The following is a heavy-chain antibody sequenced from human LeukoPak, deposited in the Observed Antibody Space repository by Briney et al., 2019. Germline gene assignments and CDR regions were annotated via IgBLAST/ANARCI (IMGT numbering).Heavy chain of an antibody. J-gene: IGHJ6*03. CDR2: ISGSGGST. CDR3: AKRRFGDYLNYYYYYMGV. Sequence: GGSLRLSCAASGFTFSSYAMSWVRRAPGKGLEWVSAISGSGGSTYYADSVKGRFTISRDNSRNTLYLQMNSLRVEDTAVYYCAKRRFGDYLNYYYYYMGVWGKGTTVTVSS. D-gene: IGHD4-17*01. CDR1: GFTFSSYA. V-gene: IGHV3-23*01.